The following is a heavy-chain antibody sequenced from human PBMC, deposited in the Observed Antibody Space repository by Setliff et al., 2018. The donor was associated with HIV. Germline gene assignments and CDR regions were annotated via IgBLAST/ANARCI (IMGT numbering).Heavy chain of an antibody. V-gene: IGHV4-39*07. J-gene: IGHJ6*03. CDR2: LYYSGST. Sequence: SETLSLTCTVSGGSIRSSNYYWGWIRQPPGKGLEWIGSLYYSGSTYYNPSLRSRVTISGDMSKKQVSLMLSSVTAADTAVYFCARVPSSGWYGGHHYMDVWGKGAAVTVSS. D-gene: IGHD6-19*01. CDR1: GGSIRSSNYY. CDR3: ARVPSSGWYGGHHYMDV.